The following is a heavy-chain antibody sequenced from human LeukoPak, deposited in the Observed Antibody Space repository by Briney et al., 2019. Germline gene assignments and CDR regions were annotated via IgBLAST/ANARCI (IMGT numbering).Heavy chain of an antibody. V-gene: IGHV1-8*01. CDR1: GYTFTSYD. CDR2: MNPNSGNT. CDR3: ARRVVRGVKVYFDY. J-gene: IGHJ4*02. Sequence: ASVKVSCKASGYTFTSYDINWVRQATGQGLEWMGWMNPNSGNTGYAQKFQGRVTMTRNTSISTAYMELSSLRSEDTAVYYCARRVVRGVKVYFDYWGQGTLLTVSS. D-gene: IGHD3-10*01.